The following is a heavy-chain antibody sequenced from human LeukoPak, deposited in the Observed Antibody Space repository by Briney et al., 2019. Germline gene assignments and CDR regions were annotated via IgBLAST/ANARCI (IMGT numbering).Heavy chain of an antibody. J-gene: IGHJ5*02. V-gene: IGHV3-48*04. CDR2: ISSSSSTI. CDR1: GFTFSSYS. Sequence: GGSLRLSCAASGFTFSSYSMNWVRQAPGKWLEWVSYISSSSSTIYYADSVKGRFTISRDNAKNSLYLQMNSLRAEDTAVYYCARDVGATSNWFDPWGQGTLVTVSS. D-gene: IGHD1-26*01. CDR3: ARDVGATSNWFDP.